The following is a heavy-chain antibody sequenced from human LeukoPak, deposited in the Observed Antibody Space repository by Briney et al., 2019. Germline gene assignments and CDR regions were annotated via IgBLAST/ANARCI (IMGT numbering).Heavy chain of an antibody. V-gene: IGHV1-2*02. CDR1: GCTFTSYY. Sequence: ASVKVSCKASGCTFTSYYMHWVRQAPGQGLEWMGGINPNNGGTNYAQKFQGRVTMTRDTSISTAYMELSRLRSDDTAVYYCARDERYDSSGYPFDYWGQGTLVTVSS. J-gene: IGHJ4*02. CDR2: INPNNGGT. D-gene: IGHD3-22*01. CDR3: ARDERYDSSGYPFDY.